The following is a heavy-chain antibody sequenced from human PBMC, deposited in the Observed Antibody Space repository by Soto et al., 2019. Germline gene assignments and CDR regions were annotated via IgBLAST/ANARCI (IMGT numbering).Heavy chain of an antibody. CDR1: GFTFGDYT. CDR2: ISSSSTYI. CDR3: ARDYQLLTAVFDY. D-gene: IGHD2-2*01. V-gene: IGHV3-21*06. Sequence: EVQLVESGGGLVKPRGSLRLSCAASGFTFGDYTMNWVRQAPGKGLEWVSSISSSSTYIYYADSVRGRFTISRDNAKNSLHLQMNSLRAEDTAVYYCARDYQLLTAVFDYWGQGTLVTVSS. J-gene: IGHJ4*02.